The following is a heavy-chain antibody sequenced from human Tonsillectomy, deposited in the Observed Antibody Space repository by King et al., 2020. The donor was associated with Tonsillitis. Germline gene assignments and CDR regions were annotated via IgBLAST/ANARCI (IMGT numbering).Heavy chain of an antibody. D-gene: IGHD3-10*01. CDR3: AKHPIIMVRGVMGRVNWFDP. CDR1: GGSISSSSYY. Sequence: QLQESGPGLVKPSETLSLTCTVSGGSISSSSYYWGWTRQPPGKGLEWIGSIYNSGSTYYNPSPRSRVTISVDTSKNQFSLKLSSVTAADTAVYYCAKHPIIMVRGVMGRVNWFDPWGQGTLVTVSS. CDR2: IYNSGST. J-gene: IGHJ5*02. V-gene: IGHV4-39*01.